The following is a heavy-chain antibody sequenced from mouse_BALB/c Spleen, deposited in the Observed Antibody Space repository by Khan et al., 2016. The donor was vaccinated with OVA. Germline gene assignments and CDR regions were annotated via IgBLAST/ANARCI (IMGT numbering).Heavy chain of an antibody. Sequence: VQLQQSGPELVKPGASVKMSCKASGYTFTSYVMHWVKQKPGLGLEWIGYIYPVNDDTKYNENFKGKATLTSDKSSSTAYMELSRLTAEDSAVFCAAPVCYYYETFDYWGQGTLVTVSA. CDR3: APVCYYYETFDY. J-gene: IGHJ3*01. V-gene: IGHV1S136*01. CDR1: GYTFTSYV. D-gene: IGHD1-1*01. CDR2: IYPVNDDT.